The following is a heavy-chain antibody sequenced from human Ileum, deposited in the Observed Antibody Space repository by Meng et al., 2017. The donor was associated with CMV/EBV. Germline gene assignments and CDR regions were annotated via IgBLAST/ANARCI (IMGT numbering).Heavy chain of an antibody. J-gene: IGHJ4*02. D-gene: IGHD3-10*01. V-gene: IGHV5-51*01. CDR2: MFPGDSDT. CDR1: YTFTRKW. CDR3: VATPGPARGGGWLYFDD. Sequence: YTFTRKWIGWVRQMPGKGLEWMAIMFPGDSDTRYNPSFQGQVTIAADNSITTAYLEWDSLKASDTAIYYCVATPGPARGGGWLYFDDWGQGTLVTVSS.